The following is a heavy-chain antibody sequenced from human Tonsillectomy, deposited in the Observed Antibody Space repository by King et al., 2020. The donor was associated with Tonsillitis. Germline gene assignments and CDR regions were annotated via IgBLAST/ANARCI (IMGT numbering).Heavy chain of an antibody. CDR1: GFTFSKAW. D-gene: IGHD6-13*01. V-gene: IGHV3-15*01. CDR2: IKSKTDGETI. J-gene: IGHJ4*02. Sequence: VQLVESGGGLVEPGGSLRLSCADSGFTFSKAWMSWVRQAPGKGLEWVGRIKSKTDGETIDYAAPVKGRFTISRDDSKNTLYLQMNSLKTEDTAVYYCPTDSRFSSRWGFDSWGQGTLVTVSS. CDR3: PTDSRFSSRWGFDS.